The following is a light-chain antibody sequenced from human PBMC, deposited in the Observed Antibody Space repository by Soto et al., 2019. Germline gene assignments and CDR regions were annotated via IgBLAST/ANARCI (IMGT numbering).Light chain of an antibody. CDR2: AAS. J-gene: IGKJ4*01. Sequence: DIPMTPSPSSLSASVGDRVTITCRASQSISNYLNWYQRKPGKAPEFLIYAASSLQSGVPSRFSGSASGTDFTLTISSLQPEDFATYYCQQSYSTPLTFGGGTKVEMK. CDR1: QSISNY. CDR3: QQSYSTPLT. V-gene: IGKV1-39*01.